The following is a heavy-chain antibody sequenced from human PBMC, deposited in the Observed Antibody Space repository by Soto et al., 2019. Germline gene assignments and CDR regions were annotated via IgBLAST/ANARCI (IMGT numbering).Heavy chain of an antibody. J-gene: IGHJ3*02. V-gene: IGHV3-49*03. CDR3: TKSVYSNYDDAFDI. D-gene: IGHD4-4*01. Sequence: GSLRLSCTASGFTFGDYAMSWFRQAPGKGLEWVGFIRSKAYGGTTEYAASVKGRFTISRDDSKSIAYLQMNSLKTEDTAVYYCTKSVYSNYDDAFDIWGQGTMVTVSS. CDR2: IRSKAYGGTT. CDR1: GFTFGDYA.